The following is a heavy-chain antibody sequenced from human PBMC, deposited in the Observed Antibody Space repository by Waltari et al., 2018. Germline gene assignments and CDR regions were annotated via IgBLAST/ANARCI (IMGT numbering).Heavy chain of an antibody. V-gene: IGHV4-38-2*02. Sequence: QVQLQESGPGLVKPSETLSLTCAVSGYSISSGYYWGWIRQPPGKGLEWIGSIYHSGSTYYNPSLQSRVTISVDTSKNQFSLKLSSVTAADTAVYYCARDGWSSGYYYRDDAFDIWGQGTMVTVSS. D-gene: IGHD3-22*01. CDR2: IYHSGST. J-gene: IGHJ3*02. CDR3: ARDGWSSGYYYRDDAFDI. CDR1: GYSISSGYY.